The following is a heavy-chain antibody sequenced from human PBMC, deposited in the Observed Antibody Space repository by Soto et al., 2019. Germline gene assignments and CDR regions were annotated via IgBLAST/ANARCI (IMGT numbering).Heavy chain of an antibody. D-gene: IGHD1-7*01. CDR1: GYTFTDYY. V-gene: IGHV1-2*02. J-gene: IGHJ4*02. Sequence: ASVKVSCKASGYTFTDYYIYWLRQAPGHGLEWMGWINPNSGATNYAHNFQGRVTMTRDTSIRAAYMELSRLSSDDTAVYYCARCGNWNYASDYWGQGTLVTVSS. CDR3: ARCGNWNYASDY. CDR2: INPNSGAT.